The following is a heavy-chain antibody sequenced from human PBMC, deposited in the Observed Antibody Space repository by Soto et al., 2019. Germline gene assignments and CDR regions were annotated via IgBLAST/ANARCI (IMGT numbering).Heavy chain of an antibody. J-gene: IGHJ5*02. Sequence: ASVKVSCKASGGTFSSYAISWVRQAPGQGLEWMGGIIPIFGTANYAQKFQGRVTITADESTSTAYMELSSLRSEDTAVYYCAAPVLRYLGPKRAGGFDPWGQG. CDR1: GGTFSSYA. V-gene: IGHV1-69*13. CDR3: AAPVLRYLGPKRAGGFDP. CDR2: IIPIFGTA. D-gene: IGHD3-9*01.